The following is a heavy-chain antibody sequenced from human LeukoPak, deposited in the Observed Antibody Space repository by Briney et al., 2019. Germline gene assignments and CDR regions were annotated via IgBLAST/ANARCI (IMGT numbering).Heavy chain of an antibody. D-gene: IGHD6-13*01. CDR1: GGPISSSGYY. Sequence: SETLSLTCTVSGGPISSSGYYWGWIRQPPGKGLEWIGNIYYSGSTYYNPSLRSRVTISVDTSKNQFSLKLTSVTAADTAVYYCARDFPSTQSYSSSWSWDYWGQGTLVTVSS. V-gene: IGHV4-39*07. J-gene: IGHJ4*02. CDR2: IYYSGST. CDR3: ARDFPSTQSYSSSWSWDY.